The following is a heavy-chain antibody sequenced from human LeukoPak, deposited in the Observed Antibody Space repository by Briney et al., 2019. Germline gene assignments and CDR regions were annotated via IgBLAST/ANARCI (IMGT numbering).Heavy chain of an antibody. Sequence: PSETLSLTCTVSGGSISSSSYYWGWIRQPPGKGLEWIGSIYYSGSTYYNPSLESRVTISLDTSKNQFSLRLSSVTAADTAVYYCAGLMAVAGSYFDYWGQGTLVTVSS. CDR2: IYYSGST. CDR3: AGLMAVAGSYFDY. CDR1: GGSISSSSYY. D-gene: IGHD6-19*01. V-gene: IGHV4-39*07. J-gene: IGHJ4*02.